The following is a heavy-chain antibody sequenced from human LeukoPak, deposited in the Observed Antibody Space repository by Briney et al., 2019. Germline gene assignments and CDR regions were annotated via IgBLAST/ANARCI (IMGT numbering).Heavy chain of an antibody. CDR1: GFTFSSYD. CDR3: ARDLAARHFDY. J-gene: IGHJ4*02. V-gene: IGHV3-33*01. Sequence: GGSLRLSCEASGFTFSSYDMHWVRQAPGKGLEWVAVIWYDGSKKYYGDSVKGRFTISRDNSKNTLYLQMNSLRGEDTAIYYCARDLAARHFDYWGQGTLVTVSS. D-gene: IGHD6-6*01. CDR2: IWYDGSKK.